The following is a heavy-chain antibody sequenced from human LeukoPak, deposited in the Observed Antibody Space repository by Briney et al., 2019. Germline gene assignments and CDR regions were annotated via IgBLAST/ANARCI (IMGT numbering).Heavy chain of an antibody. Sequence: VGSLRLSCAASGSTFSSHTMNWVRQAPGKGLEWVSYISSTSDVIYYADSVKGRFTISRDNAKNSLYLQMSSLRAEDTAVYYCARDRLSSGWYWGSAFDIWGQGTMVTVSS. V-gene: IGHV3-48*04. D-gene: IGHD6-19*01. CDR1: GSTFSSHT. CDR2: ISSTSDVI. CDR3: ARDRLSSGWYWGSAFDI. J-gene: IGHJ3*02.